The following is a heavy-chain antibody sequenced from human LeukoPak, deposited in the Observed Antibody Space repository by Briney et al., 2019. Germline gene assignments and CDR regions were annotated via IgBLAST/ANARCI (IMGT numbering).Heavy chain of an antibody. Sequence: GGSLRLSCAASGFTFSSYEMNWVRQAPGKGLEWVSYISSSGSTIYYADSVKGRFTISRDNSKNTLYLQMNSLRVEDTAFYYCARDDLLHRNWFDPWGQGTLVTVSS. V-gene: IGHV3-48*03. CDR3: ARDDLLHRNWFDP. J-gene: IGHJ5*02. CDR1: GFTFSSYE. CDR2: ISSSGSTI. D-gene: IGHD3-22*01.